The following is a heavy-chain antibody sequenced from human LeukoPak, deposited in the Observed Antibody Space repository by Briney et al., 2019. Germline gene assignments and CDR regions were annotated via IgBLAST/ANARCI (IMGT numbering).Heavy chain of an antibody. D-gene: IGHD1-1*01. Sequence: PGGSLRLSCTASGFTFNTYPMHWVRQAPGKGLVWVSRVYSDGSDSRHADSVKGRFTISRDNAKNTLYLQMNSLRVEDTAVYYCTRGANWAFDHWGQGTLVTVSS. V-gene: IGHV3-74*01. CDR3: TRGANWAFDH. J-gene: IGHJ4*02. CDR1: GFTFNTYP. CDR2: VYSDGSDS.